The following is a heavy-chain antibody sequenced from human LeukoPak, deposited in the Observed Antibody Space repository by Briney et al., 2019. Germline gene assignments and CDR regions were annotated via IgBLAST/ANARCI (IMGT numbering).Heavy chain of an antibody. J-gene: IGHJ6*02. Sequence: PSETLSLTCTVSGGSVSSGSYYWSWIRQPPGKGLEWIGYIYYSGSTNYNPSLKSRVTISVDTSKNQFSLKLSSVTAADTAMYYCARDKLVGYYYGVDVWGQGTTVTVSS. V-gene: IGHV4-61*01. CDR1: GGSVSSGSYY. CDR3: ARDKLVGYYYGVDV. D-gene: IGHD2-2*01. CDR2: IYYSGST.